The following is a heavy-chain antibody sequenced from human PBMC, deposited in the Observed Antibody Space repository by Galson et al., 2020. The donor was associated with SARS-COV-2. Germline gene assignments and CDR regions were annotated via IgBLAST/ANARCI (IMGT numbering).Heavy chain of an antibody. D-gene: IGHD6-13*01. CDR2: INHSGST. Sequence: SETLSLTCAVYGGSFSGYYWSWIRQPPGKGLEWIGEINHSGSTNYNPSLKSRVTISVDTSKNQFSLKLSSVTAADTAVYYCARKVRLSGYSSSWYSGGYFQHWGQGTLVTVSS. J-gene: IGHJ1*01. CDR3: ARKVRLSGYSSSWYSGGYFQH. CDR1: GGSFSGYY. V-gene: IGHV4-34*01.